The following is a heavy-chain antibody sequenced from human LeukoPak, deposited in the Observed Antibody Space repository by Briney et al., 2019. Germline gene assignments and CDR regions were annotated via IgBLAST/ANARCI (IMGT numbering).Heavy chain of an antibody. V-gene: IGHV3-7*01. CDR1: GFTFSSYW. Sequence: QPGGSLRLSCAASGFTFSSYWMSWVRQAPGKGLEWVANIKQDGSEKYYVDSVKGRFTISRDNAKNSLYLQMNSLRAEDTAVYYCARITEWDLTGYFQHWGQGTLVTVSS. CDR2: IKQDGSEK. CDR3: ARITEWDLTGYFQH. J-gene: IGHJ1*01. D-gene: IGHD1-14*01.